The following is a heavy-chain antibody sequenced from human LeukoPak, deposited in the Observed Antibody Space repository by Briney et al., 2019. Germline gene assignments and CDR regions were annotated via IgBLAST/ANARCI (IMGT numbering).Heavy chain of an antibody. CDR1: GFTFSSYG. V-gene: IGHV3-30*18. CDR3: AKGSDVRYFDWFLGMSDY. D-gene: IGHD3-9*01. CDR2: ISYDGSNK. Sequence: GGSLRLSCAASGFTFSSYGMHWVRQAPGKGLEWVAVISYDGSNKYYADSVKGRFTISRDNSKNTLYLQMNSLRAEDTAVYYCAKGSDVRYFDWFLGMSDYWGQGTLVTVSS. J-gene: IGHJ4*02.